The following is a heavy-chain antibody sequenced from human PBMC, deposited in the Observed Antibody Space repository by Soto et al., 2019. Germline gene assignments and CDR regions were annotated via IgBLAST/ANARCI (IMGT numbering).Heavy chain of an antibody. J-gene: IGHJ4*02. D-gene: IGHD2-15*01. V-gene: IGHV1-46*01. CDR2: INPSGGST. Sequence: QVQLVQSGAEVKKPGASVKVSCKASGYTFTSYYMHWVRQAPGQGLEWMGIINPSGGSTTYAQKFQGRGTMTTDTFSNTDYMELSSLRSEDTAFYSAATAYFSDGTCYEIDYWGQVTLVTVSS. CDR3: ATAYFSDGTCYEIDY. CDR1: GYTFTSYY.